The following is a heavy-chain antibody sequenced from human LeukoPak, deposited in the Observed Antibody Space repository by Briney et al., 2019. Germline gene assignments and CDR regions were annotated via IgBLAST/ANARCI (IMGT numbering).Heavy chain of an antibody. J-gene: IGHJ4*02. CDR3: ARVGYYDVLTGYCDY. D-gene: IGHD3-9*01. CDR1: GYSLNNYH. Sequence: ASVKVSCKASGYSLNNYHINWVRQAPGQGLEWVGWINLSNGDTKYAPKLQGRVTMTTDTSTTTTYMELRSLRSDDTAVYYCARVGYYDVLTGYCDYWGQGTLVTVSS. CDR2: INLSNGDT. V-gene: IGHV1-18*01.